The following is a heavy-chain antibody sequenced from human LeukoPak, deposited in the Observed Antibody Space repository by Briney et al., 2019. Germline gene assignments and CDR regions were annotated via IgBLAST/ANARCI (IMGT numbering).Heavy chain of an antibody. D-gene: IGHD3-3*01. V-gene: IGHV1-69*04. J-gene: IGHJ4*02. Sequence: ASVKVSCKASGGTFSSYAISWVRQVPGQGLEWMGRIIPILGIANYAQKFQGRVTITADKSTSTAYMELSSLRSEDTAVYYCARGPIFGVVTKDYWGQGTLVTVSS. CDR3: ARGPIFGVVTKDY. CDR2: IIPILGIA. CDR1: GGTFSSYA.